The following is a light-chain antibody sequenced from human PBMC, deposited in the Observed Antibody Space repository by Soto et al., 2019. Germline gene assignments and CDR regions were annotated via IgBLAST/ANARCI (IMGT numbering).Light chain of an antibody. CDR2: WAS. Sequence: DIVMTQSPDSLAVSLGERATINCKSSQSVLYSSNNENYLAWYQQKPGQPPNLLIYWASTRESGVPDRFSGSGSGTDFTITISSLQAEDVAVYYGQQYYSTPPTFGQGTKVEIK. CDR3: QQYYSTPPT. V-gene: IGKV4-1*01. CDR1: QSVLYSSNNENY. J-gene: IGKJ1*01.